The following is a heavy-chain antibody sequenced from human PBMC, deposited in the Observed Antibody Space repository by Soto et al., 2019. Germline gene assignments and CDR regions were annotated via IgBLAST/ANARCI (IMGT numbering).Heavy chain of an antibody. Sequence: GESLKISCKGSGYTFTDYWISWVRQMPGKGLEWMGRIDPSDSYTSNSPSFQGHVTISADKSINTAYMQWSSLKASDTATYYCVRHRVGSYYYFDYWGQGTLVTVSS. CDR1: GYTFTDYW. J-gene: IGHJ4*02. V-gene: IGHV5-10-1*01. CDR3: VRHRVGSYYYFDY. CDR2: IDPSDSYT. D-gene: IGHD1-26*01.